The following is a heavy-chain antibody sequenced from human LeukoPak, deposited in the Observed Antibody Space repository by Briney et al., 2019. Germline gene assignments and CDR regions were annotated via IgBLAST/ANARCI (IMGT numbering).Heavy chain of an antibody. CDR3: ARERDSGYDSTFDY. CDR1: GYSFSSDYY. D-gene: IGHD5-12*01. J-gene: IGHJ4*02. V-gene: IGHV4-38-2*02. Sequence: SSETLSLTCTVSGYSFSSDYYWGWIRQPPGKGLEWIGSIYYSGSTYYNPSLKSRVTISVDTSKNQFSLKLSSVTAADTAVYYCARERDSGYDSTFDYWGQGTLVTVSS. CDR2: IYYSGST.